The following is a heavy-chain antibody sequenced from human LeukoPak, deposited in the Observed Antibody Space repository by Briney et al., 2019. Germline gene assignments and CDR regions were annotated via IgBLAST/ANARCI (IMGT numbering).Heavy chain of an antibody. Sequence: PGGSLRLSCAASGFTFSSYDMTWVRQAPGRGLEWVSSISPSGDNTYYADSVKGRFTVSRDNSKNTLYLQMNSLRAEDTAVYYCAKARYYDSSGPFDYWGQGTLVTVSS. CDR2: ISPSGDNT. D-gene: IGHD3-22*01. J-gene: IGHJ4*02. CDR1: GFTFSSYD. CDR3: AKARYYDSSGPFDY. V-gene: IGHV3-23*01.